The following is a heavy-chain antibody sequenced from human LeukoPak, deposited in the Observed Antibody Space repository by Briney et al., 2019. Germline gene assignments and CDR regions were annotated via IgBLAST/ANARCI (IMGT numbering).Heavy chain of an antibody. CDR3: ARGRYGDPFDY. J-gene: IGHJ4*02. CDR1: GGSISSSSYY. D-gene: IGHD3-16*01. V-gene: IGHV4-39*01. Sequence: PSETLSLTCTVSGGSISSSSYYWGWIRQPPGKGLEWVGSISYSGTTYYNPSLKSRVTISVDTSKNQFSLKLSSVTAADTAVYYCARGRYGDPFDYWGQGTLVTVSS. CDR2: ISYSGTT.